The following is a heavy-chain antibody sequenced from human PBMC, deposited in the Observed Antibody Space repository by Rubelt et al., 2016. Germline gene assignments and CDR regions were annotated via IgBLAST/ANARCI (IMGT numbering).Heavy chain of an antibody. CDR2: ISYDGSNK. Sequence: GLEWVAVISYDGSNKYYADSVKGRFTISRDNSKNTLYLQMNSLRAEDTAVYYCARDYYYDSSGYQGFDYWGQGTLVTVSS. V-gene: IGHV3-30*04. D-gene: IGHD3-22*01. J-gene: IGHJ4*02. CDR3: ARDYYYDSSGYQGFDY.